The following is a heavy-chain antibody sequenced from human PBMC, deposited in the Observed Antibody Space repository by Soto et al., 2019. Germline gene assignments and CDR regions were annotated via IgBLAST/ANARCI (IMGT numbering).Heavy chain of an antibody. V-gene: IGHV3-9*01. D-gene: IGHD1-1*01. CDR3: TKDKLTTRSTRFDN. Sequence: EVQLVVSGGGLVQPGRSLRLSCAASGFTFADYAMHWVRQAPGKGMEWVSGISWNSGSIGYADSVKGRFTISRDNAKNSLYLQMNSLRAEDTALYYCTKDKLTTRSTRFDNGGQGTLVTVSS. J-gene: IGHJ4*02. CDR2: ISWNSGSI. CDR1: GFTFADYA.